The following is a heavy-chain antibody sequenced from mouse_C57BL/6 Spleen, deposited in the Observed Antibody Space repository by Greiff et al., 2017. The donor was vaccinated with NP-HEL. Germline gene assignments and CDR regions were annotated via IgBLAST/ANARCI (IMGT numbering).Heavy chain of an antibody. J-gene: IGHJ1*03. V-gene: IGHV5-17*01. CDR2: ISSGSSTI. Sequence: EVHLVESGGGLVKPGGSLKLSCAASGFTFSDYGMHWVRQAPEKGLEWVAYISSGSSTISYADTVKGRFTISRDNAKNTLFLQMTSLRSEDTAMYYCARMAVWYFDVWGTGTTVTVSS. CDR3: ARMAVWYFDV. CDR1: GFTFSDYG.